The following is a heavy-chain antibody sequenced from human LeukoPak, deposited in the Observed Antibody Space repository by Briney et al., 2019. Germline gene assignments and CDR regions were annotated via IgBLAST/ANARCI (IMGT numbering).Heavy chain of an antibody. V-gene: IGHV3-30*18. CDR2: ISHDGSDK. CDR1: GFTSKKYG. Sequence: GGSLRLSCEASGFTSKKYGMHWVRQAPGKGLEWVAFISHDGSDKCYADSVKGRFTISSDNSKNTQFLQMNSLRVEDTAMYYCAKEGESGYSGGFDYWGQGTLVTVSS. CDR3: AKEGESGYSGGFDY. D-gene: IGHD3-3*01. J-gene: IGHJ4*02.